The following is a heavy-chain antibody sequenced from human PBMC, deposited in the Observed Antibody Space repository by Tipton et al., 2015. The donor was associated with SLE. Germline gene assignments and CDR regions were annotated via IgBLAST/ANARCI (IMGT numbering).Heavy chain of an antibody. D-gene: IGHD2-2*01. CDR3: ASGGKRRPVLAPAVEV. CDR2: INHSGST. CDR1: GGSFSGYY. J-gene: IGHJ4*02. V-gene: IGHV4-34*01. Sequence: TLSLTCAVYGGSFSGYYWSWIRQPPGKGLEWIGEINHSGSTNYNPSLKSRVTISVDTSKNQFSLKLSSVTAADTAVYYCASGGKRRPVLAPAVEVWGQGTLVTVSS.